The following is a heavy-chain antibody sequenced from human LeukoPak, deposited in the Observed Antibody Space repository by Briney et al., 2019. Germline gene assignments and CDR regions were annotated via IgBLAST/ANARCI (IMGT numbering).Heavy chain of an antibody. Sequence: GGSLRLSCAASGFTFSSYAMSWVRQAPGKGLEWVSAISGSGGSTYYADSVKGRFTISRDNSKNTLYLQMNSLRAEDTAVYYCARGNSGWNDHNWFDPWGQGTLVTVSS. CDR1: GFTFSSYA. CDR3: ARGNSGWNDHNWFDP. CDR2: ISGSGGST. D-gene: IGHD1-1*01. J-gene: IGHJ5*02. V-gene: IGHV3-23*01.